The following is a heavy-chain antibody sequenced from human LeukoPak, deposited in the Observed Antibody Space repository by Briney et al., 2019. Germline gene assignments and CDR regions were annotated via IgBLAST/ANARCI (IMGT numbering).Heavy chain of an antibody. D-gene: IGHD1-1*01. CDR3: VRGVSNDWYFDL. V-gene: IGHV4-39*07. J-gene: IGHJ2*01. CDR1: HGSIVTPNYF. CDR2: VQHTGFG. Sequence: PSETLSLTCSVSHGSIVTPNYFWGWIRQPPGKGLEFVASVQHTGFGYKSPSIRSRVAVSTDTSKNQFSLRLESVTAADTAVYYCVRGVSNDWYFDLWGSGTLVSISS.